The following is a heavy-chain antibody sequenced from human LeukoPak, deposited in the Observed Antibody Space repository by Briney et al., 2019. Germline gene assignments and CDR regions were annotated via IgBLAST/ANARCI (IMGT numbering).Heavy chain of an antibody. Sequence: PGGSLRLSCAASGFTFSIYSMNWVRQAPGKGLEWVSSISSSSSYIYYADSVKGRFTISRDNAKNSLYLQMNSLRAEDTAVYYCARDIRYGDYGGPSDYWGQGTLVTVSS. CDR3: ARDIRYGDYGGPSDY. CDR2: ISSSSSYI. D-gene: IGHD4-17*01. CDR1: GFTFSIYS. V-gene: IGHV3-21*01. J-gene: IGHJ4*02.